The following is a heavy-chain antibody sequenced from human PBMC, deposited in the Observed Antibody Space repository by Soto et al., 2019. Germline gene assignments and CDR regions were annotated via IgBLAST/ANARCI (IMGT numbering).Heavy chain of an antibody. V-gene: IGHV3-9*01. D-gene: IGHD5-18*01. CDR2: FSWNSGSI. J-gene: IGHJ6*02. CDR1: GFTFDDYA. CDR3: AKDTSRRGYSYGFEGYYYYGMDV. Sequence: GGSLRLSCAASGFTFDDYAMHWVRQAPGKGLEWVSGFSWNSGSIGYADSVKGRFTISRDNAKNSLYLQMNSLRAEDTALYYCAKDTSRRGYSYGFEGYYYYGMDVWGQGTTVTRLL.